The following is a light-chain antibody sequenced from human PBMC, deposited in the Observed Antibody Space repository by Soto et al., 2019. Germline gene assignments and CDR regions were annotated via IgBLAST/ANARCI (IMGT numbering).Light chain of an antibody. CDR1: QSVSSSY. J-gene: IGKJ1*01. Sequence: EIVLTQPPGTLSLSPGERATLPCRASQSVSSSYLAWYQQKPGQAPRLLIYGASTRATGIPARFSGSGSGTEFTLTISSLQSEDFAVYYCQQYNNWPTFGQGTKVEI. V-gene: IGKV3-15*01. CDR2: GAS. CDR3: QQYNNWPT.